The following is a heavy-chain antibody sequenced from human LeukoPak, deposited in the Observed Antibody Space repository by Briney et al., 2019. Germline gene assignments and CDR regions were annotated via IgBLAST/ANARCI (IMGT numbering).Heavy chain of an antibody. J-gene: IGHJ4*02. CDR1: GYTFTSYY. CDR2: INPSGGST. CDR3: AGASSSHHPHDY. Sequence: EASVKVSCKASGYTFTSYYMHWVRQAPGQGLEWMGIINPSGGSTSYAQKFQGRVTMTRDTSTSTVYMELSSLRSEDTAVYYCAGASSSHHPHDYWGQGTLVTVSS. D-gene: IGHD6-13*01. V-gene: IGHV1-46*01.